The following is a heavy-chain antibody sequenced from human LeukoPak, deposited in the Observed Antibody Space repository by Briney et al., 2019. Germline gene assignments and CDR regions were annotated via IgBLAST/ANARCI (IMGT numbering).Heavy chain of an antibody. V-gene: IGHV5-51*01. CDR3: ARGRKQWLWTSFDY. CDR2: IYPGDFDT. CDR1: GYSFTSYW. Sequence: HGESLKISCKGSGYSFTSYWIGWVRQLPGKGLEWMGIIYPGDFDTRYSPSFQGQVTISADKSISTAYLQWSSLKASDTAMYYCARGRKQWLWTSFDYWGQGTLVTVSS. J-gene: IGHJ4*02. D-gene: IGHD6-19*01.